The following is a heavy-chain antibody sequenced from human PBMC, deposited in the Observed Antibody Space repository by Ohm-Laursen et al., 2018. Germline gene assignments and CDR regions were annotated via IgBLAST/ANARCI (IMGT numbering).Heavy chain of an antibody. V-gene: IGHV1-69*01. Sequence: ASSVKASCKASGGTFSSYAISWVRQAPGQGLEWMGGIIPIFGTANYAQKFQGRVTITADESTSTAYMELSSLRSEDTAVYYCARGGYEVEMATQLENWGQGTLVTVSS. CDR1: GGTFSSYA. J-gene: IGHJ4*02. CDR3: ARGGYEVEMATQLEN. CDR2: IIPIFGTA. D-gene: IGHD5-24*01.